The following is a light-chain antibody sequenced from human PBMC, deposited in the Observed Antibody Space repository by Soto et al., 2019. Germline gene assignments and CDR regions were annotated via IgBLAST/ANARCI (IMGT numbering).Light chain of an antibody. Sequence: EIEMTQSPVTLSVSPGERATLSCRASQSVTDKLAWYQQKPGQSPRLLIFAASTRATGIPATFSGSESGTEFNLTINRLQSEDFALYYCQQYKSWPITFGQGTRLEI. CDR2: AAS. V-gene: IGKV3-15*01. CDR3: QQYKSWPIT. J-gene: IGKJ5*01. CDR1: QSVTDK.